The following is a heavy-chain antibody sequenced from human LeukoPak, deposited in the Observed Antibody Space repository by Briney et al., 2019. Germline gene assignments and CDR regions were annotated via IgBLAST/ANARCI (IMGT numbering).Heavy chain of an antibody. Sequence: GGSLRLSCAASGFTFSDHYMDWVRQAPGKGLEWVGRVSNKANSYTTEYAASVKGRFTVSRDDSENSLYLQINSLKTEDTAVYYCARDQGDFLADRRILNYWGQGTLVTVSS. CDR2: VSNKANSYTT. CDR1: GFTFSDHY. CDR3: ARDQGDFLADRRILNY. D-gene: IGHD6-6*01. V-gene: IGHV3-72*01. J-gene: IGHJ4*02.